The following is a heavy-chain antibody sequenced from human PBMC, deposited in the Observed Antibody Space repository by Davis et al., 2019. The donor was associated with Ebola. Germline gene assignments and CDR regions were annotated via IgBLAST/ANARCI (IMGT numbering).Heavy chain of an antibody. CDR3: AKVAGTGWNYFDY. CDR1: GFTFGDYA. V-gene: IGHV3-23*01. D-gene: IGHD6-19*01. Sequence: GGSLRLSCTTSGFTFGDYAMTWVRQAPGKGLEWVASVSKGGTATFYADSVKGRLTISRDNFKNTLYLQMDTLRAEDTALYYCAKVAGTGWNYFDYWGQGILVTVSS. CDR2: VSKGGTAT. J-gene: IGHJ4*02.